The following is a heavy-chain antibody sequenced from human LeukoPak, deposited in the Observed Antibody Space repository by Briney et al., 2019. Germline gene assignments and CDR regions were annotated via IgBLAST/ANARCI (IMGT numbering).Heavy chain of an antibody. J-gene: IGHJ4*02. D-gene: IGHD1-20*01. CDR3: ARDKWNPGY. CDR1: GFTFSSYW. Sequence: PGGSLRLSCAASGFTFSSYWMTWVRQAPGKGLEWVANIKEDGSEKNYVDSVKGRFTVSRDNAKNSLYLQMNSLRVEDTGVYYCARDKWNPGYWGQGTLVTFSS. CDR2: IKEDGSEK. V-gene: IGHV3-7*01.